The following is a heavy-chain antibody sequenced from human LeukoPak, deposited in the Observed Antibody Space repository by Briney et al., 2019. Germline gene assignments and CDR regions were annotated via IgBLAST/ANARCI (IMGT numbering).Heavy chain of an antibody. CDR3: ARDRYDSYPMDV. CDR2: IYYSGST. Sequence: SQTLSLTCTVSGGSISSGGYYWSWVRQHPGKGLAWIGYIYYSGSTYYNASLKSRVTISVDTSKNQFSLELTSVTAADTAVYYCARDRYDSYPMDVWGQGTTVTVSS. J-gene: IGHJ6*02. D-gene: IGHD1-1*01. CDR1: GGSISSGGYY. V-gene: IGHV4-31*03.